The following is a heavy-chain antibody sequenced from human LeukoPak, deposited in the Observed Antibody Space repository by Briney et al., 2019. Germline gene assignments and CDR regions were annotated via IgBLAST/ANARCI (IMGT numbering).Heavy chain of an antibody. CDR3: VRGVYYFDY. V-gene: IGHV3-21*01. CDR2: ISTSSSYI. Sequence: PGGSLRLSCTASGFMFGGYAVSWVRQAPGKGLEWVSSISTSSSYIYNADSVKGRFTISRDNARNSLYLQMNSLRAEDTAVYYCVRGVYYFDYWGQGTLVTVSS. CDR1: GFMFGGYA. J-gene: IGHJ4*02.